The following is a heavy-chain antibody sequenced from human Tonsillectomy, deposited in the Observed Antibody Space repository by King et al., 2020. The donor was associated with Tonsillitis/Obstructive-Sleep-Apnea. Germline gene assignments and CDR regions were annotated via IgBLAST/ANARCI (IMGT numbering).Heavy chain of an antibody. CDR2: ISYDGSNK. D-gene: IGHD2-2*01. J-gene: IGHJ5*02. CDR1: GFTFSSYA. V-gene: IGHV3-30*04. Sequence: VQLVESGGGVVQPGRSLRLSCAASGFTFSSYAMHWVRQAPGKGLEWVAVISYDGSNKYYADSVKGRFTISRDNSKNTLYLQMNSLRAEDTAVYYCARGGRYCSSTSCYWWFDPWGQGTLVTVSS. CDR3: ARGGRYCSSTSCYWWFDP.